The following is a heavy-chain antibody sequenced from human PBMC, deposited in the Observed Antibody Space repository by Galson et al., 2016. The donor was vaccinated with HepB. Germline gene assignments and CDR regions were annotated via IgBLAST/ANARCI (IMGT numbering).Heavy chain of an antibody. J-gene: IGHJ4*02. D-gene: IGHD2-15*01. CDR2: FSYHGSDK. V-gene: IGHV3-30-3*01. CDR3: LSLVVEDF. CDR1: GFAFSGSA. Sequence: SLRLSCAASGFAFSGSAMHWVRQAPGKGLEWVAAFSYHGSDKYYADSVKGRFTASRDNANNMLYLQMNSLRVEDTAVYYCLSLVVEDFWGQGALVTVSS.